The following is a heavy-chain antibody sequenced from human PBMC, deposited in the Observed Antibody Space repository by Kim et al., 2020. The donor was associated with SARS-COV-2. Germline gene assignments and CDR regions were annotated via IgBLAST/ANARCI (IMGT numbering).Heavy chain of an antibody. Sequence: SETLSLTCTVSGGSISSSYYWVWIRQPPGKGLEWIGSIYYSGTTYYNPSLKSRVTISVDTSKNQFSLKLSSVTAADTAVYYCARREFSSSPFDPWGQGTLVIVSS. CDR2: IYYSGTT. D-gene: IGHD6-6*01. V-gene: IGHV4-39*01. CDR3: ARREFSSSPFDP. CDR1: GGSISSSYY. J-gene: IGHJ5*02.